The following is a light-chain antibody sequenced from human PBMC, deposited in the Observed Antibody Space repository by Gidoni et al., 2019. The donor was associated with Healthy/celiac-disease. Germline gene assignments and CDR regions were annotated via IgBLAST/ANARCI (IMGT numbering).Light chain of an antibody. CDR1: QSVSSSY. J-gene: IGKJ2*01. Sequence: IVLTQSPGTLSLSPGERATLSCRASQSVSSSYLAWYQQKPGQAHRLLIYGASSRATGIPDRFSGSGSGTDFTLTISRLEPEDFAVYYCQQYGSTFGQGTKLEIK. CDR3: QQYGST. CDR2: GAS. V-gene: IGKV3-20*01.